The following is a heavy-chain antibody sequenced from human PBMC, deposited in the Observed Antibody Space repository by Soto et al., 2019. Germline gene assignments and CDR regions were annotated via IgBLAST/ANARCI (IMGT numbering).Heavy chain of an antibody. CDR2: VSSSSDNT. CDR1: GFTFSSYA. CDR3: AKAGYGSDVLWWFGP. J-gene: IGHJ5*02. D-gene: IGHD5-12*01. V-gene: IGHV3-23*01. Sequence: PRGSLRLSCAASGFTFSSYAMSWVRQAPGGGREWVSAVSSSSDNTYYADSVKGRFTTSKDNSKNTLYLQMNSLRAEDTAIYYCAKAGYGSDVLWWFGPWGLGTLVTVSS.